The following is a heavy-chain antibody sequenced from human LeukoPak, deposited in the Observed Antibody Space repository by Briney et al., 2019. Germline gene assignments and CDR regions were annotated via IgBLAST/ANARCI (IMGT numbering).Heavy chain of an antibody. J-gene: IGHJ4*02. CDR2: VHYSGTT. CDR1: GGSISRYY. D-gene: IGHD1-26*01. V-gene: IGHV4-59*01. Sequence: PSETLSLTCTVSGGSISRYYWSWIRQPPGQGLEWIGNVHYSGTTNYSPSLKSRVTISVDSSKKQFSLKLTSVTAADTAVYYCVRGGRSGSYTYYFDYWGLGSLVTVSS. CDR3: VRGGRSGSYTYYFDY.